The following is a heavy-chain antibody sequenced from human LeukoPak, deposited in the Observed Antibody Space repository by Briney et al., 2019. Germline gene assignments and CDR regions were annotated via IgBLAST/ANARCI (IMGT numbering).Heavy chain of an antibody. D-gene: IGHD1-14*01. CDR1: GYSISSGYY. Sequence: SETLSLTCTVSGYSISSGYYWGWIRQPPGKGLEWIGSIYHSRSTYYNPSLKSRVTISVDTSKNQFSLKLSSVTAADTAVYYCARETGDIWGQGTMVTVSS. CDR2: IYHSRST. J-gene: IGHJ3*02. CDR3: ARETGDI. V-gene: IGHV4-38-2*02.